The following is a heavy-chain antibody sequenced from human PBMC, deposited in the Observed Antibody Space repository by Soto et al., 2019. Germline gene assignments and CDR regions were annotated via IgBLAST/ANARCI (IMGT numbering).Heavy chain of an antibody. CDR2: VSESGRST. V-gene: IGHV3-23*01. D-gene: IGHD3-10*01. CDR3: AKDRRGVMDV. CDR1: GFTFSNYD. Sequence: EVQLLESGGGLVQPGGSLRLSCAASGFTFSNYDMSWVRQAPGKGLEWVSAVSESGRSTYYADSVKGHFTISRDNSKNTLYLQMNGLRAEDTAIYFCAKDRRGVMDVWGQGTTVTVSS. J-gene: IGHJ6*02.